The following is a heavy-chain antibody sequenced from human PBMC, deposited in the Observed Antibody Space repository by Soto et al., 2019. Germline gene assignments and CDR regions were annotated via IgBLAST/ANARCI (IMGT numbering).Heavy chain of an antibody. CDR2: ISTDGSYK. D-gene: IGHD1-26*01. CDR3: AKDQRILGSTRGYIDY. J-gene: IGHJ4*02. V-gene: IGHV3-30*18. CDR1: GFTFNMHG. Sequence: QVQLVESGGGVVQPGRSLRLSCAASGFTFNMHGMHWVRQAPGKGLEWVAVISTDGSYKYHVDSVKGRFTISRDNSNNTLYLQMNSLKTEDTGIYYCAKDQRILGSTRGYIDYWGQGTLVAVSS.